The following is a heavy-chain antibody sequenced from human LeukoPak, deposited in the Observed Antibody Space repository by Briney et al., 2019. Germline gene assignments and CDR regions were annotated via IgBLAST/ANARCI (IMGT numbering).Heavy chain of an antibody. Sequence: PGGSLRLSCAASGFTFSNYGMHWVRQATGKGLEWVAVISYDGSNKYNTDSVKGRFTISRDNSKNTLYLQMNSLRAEDTAKYYCAKADEHTYPEGFDYWGQGTLVTVSS. CDR1: GFTFSNYG. CDR2: ISYDGSNK. V-gene: IGHV3-30*18. CDR3: AKADEHTYPEGFDY. D-gene: IGHD1/OR15-1a*01. J-gene: IGHJ4*02.